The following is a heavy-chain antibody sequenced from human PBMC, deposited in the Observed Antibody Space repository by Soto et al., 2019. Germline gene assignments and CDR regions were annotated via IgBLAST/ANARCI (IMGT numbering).Heavy chain of an antibody. CDR2: INPSGGST. J-gene: IGHJ3*02. D-gene: IGHD5-12*01. CDR1: GYTFTSYY. CDR3: ARVATILTAWDAFDI. V-gene: IGHV1-46*01. Sequence: QVQLVQSGAEVKKPGASVKVSCKASGYTFTSYYMHWVRQAPGQGLEWMGIINPSGGSTSYAQKFQGRVNMTRDTSTSTVYMELSSLRSEDTAVYYCARVATILTAWDAFDIWGQGTMVTVSS.